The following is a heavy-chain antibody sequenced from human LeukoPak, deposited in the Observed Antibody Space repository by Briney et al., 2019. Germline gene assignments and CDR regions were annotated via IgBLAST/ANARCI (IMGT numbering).Heavy chain of an antibody. CDR1: GYTFTGYY. D-gene: IGHD3-22*01. Sequence: ASVKVSCKASGYTFTGYYMHWVRQAPGQGLEWMGWINPNSGGTNYAQKFQGRVTMTRDTSISTAYMELSGLRSDDTAVYYCARGSPPRRNYDSRGYYSYYFDYWGQGTLVTVSS. CDR2: INPNSGGT. CDR3: ARGSPPRRNYDSRGYYSYYFDY. J-gene: IGHJ4*02. V-gene: IGHV1-2*02.